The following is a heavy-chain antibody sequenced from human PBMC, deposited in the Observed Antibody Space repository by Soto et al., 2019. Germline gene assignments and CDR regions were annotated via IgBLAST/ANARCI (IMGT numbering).Heavy chain of an antibody. CDR3: APNGVQNWFDP. D-gene: IGHD4-17*01. CDR1: GGSISSGGYS. J-gene: IGHJ5*02. V-gene: IGHV4-30-2*01. Sequence: LSLTCAVSGGSISSGGYSWSWIRQPPGKGLEWIGYMYHSGSTYYNPSLKSRVTISIDRSKNQFSLKLSSVTAADTAVYYCAPNGVQNWFDPWGQGTLVTVSS. CDR2: MYHSGST.